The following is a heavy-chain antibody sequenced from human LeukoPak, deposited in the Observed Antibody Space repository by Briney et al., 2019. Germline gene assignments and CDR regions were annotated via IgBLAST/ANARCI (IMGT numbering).Heavy chain of an antibody. D-gene: IGHD6-19*01. J-gene: IGHJ6*03. CDR2: ISSSSSYI. CDR1: GFTFSSYS. Sequence: GGSLRLSCAASGFTFSSYSMNWVRQAPGKGLEWVSSISSSSSYIYYADSVKGRFAISRDNAKNSLYLQMNSLRAEDTAVYYCARGVGSGWYPPYYYYYMDVRGKGTTVTVSS. V-gene: IGHV3-21*01. CDR3: ARGVGSGWYPPYYYYYMDV.